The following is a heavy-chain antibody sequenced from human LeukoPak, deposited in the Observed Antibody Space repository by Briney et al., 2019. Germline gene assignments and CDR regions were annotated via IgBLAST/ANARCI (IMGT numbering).Heavy chain of an antibody. CDR1: GFTFSTYN. CDR3: AKGDKMLTWRRTYNRFDP. D-gene: IGHD3-16*01. CDR2: MKPDGSES. Sequence: GGSLRLSCVASGFTFSTYNMNWVRQAPGKGLEWVASMKPDGSESWYVDSVRGRFTISRDNSKNTLYLQMNSLRAEDTAVYFCAKGDKMLTWRRTYNRFDPWGQGTLVTVSS. V-gene: IGHV3-7*01. J-gene: IGHJ5*02.